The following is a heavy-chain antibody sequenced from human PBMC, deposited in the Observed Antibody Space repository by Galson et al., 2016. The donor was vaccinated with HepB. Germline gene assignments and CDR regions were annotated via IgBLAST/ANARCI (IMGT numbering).Heavy chain of an antibody. J-gene: IGHJ6*04. CDR3: AKDLRLQHWFRGALDV. CDR2: ISGGNGNT. D-gene: IGHD3-9*01. Sequence: SVKVSCKASGYSFTGYAIHWVRQAPGQGLEWLGWISGGNGNTQYAQNVQGRVTITRDTAANTIYMELSTLRSEDTAVYYCAKDLRLQHWFRGALDVWGKGTTVTVAS. V-gene: IGHV1-3*01. CDR1: GYSFTGYA.